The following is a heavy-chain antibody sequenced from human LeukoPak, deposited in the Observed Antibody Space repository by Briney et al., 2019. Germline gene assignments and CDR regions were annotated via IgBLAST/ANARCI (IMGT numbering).Heavy chain of an antibody. Sequence: ASVKVSCKASGYTFTSYGISWVRQAPGQGLEWMGWMNPNSGNTGYAQKFQGRVTMTRNTSISTAYMELSSLRSEDTAVYYCASDGDYPYYYGMDVWGQGTTVTVSS. CDR3: ASDGDYPYYYGMDV. CDR1: GYTFTSYG. V-gene: IGHV1-8*02. D-gene: IGHD4-17*01. J-gene: IGHJ6*02. CDR2: MNPNSGNT.